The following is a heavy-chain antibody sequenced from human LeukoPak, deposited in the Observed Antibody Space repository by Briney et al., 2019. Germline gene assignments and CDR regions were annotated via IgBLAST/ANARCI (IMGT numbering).Heavy chain of an antibody. D-gene: IGHD3-10*01. Sequence: WASVKVSCKASGYTFTSYDINWVRQATGQGLEWMGWMNPNSGNTGYAQKFQGRVTMTRNTSISTAYMELSSLRSEDTAVYYCARAITMVRGVIRGGGAYYYYYMDVWGKGTTVTVSS. CDR3: ARAITMVRGVIRGGGAYYYYYMDV. J-gene: IGHJ6*03. CDR2: MNPNSGNT. CDR1: GYTFTSYD. V-gene: IGHV1-8*01.